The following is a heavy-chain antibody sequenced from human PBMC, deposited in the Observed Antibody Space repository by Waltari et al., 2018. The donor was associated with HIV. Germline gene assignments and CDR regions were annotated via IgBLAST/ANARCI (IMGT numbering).Heavy chain of an antibody. J-gene: IGHJ4*02. D-gene: IGHD3-10*01. CDR3: ARDGGRGLLWFGETIDY. CDR1: GFTFSTYA. Sequence: QVQLVESGGGVVQPGRSLRLSCAASGFTFSTYAMHWVRQAPGKGLEWVAVIWYDGTNKYYRDSVKGRFTISRDNSKNTLYLQMNSLRAEDTAVYYCARDGGRGLLWFGETIDYWGQGTLVTVSS. CDR2: IWYDGTNK. V-gene: IGHV3-33*01.